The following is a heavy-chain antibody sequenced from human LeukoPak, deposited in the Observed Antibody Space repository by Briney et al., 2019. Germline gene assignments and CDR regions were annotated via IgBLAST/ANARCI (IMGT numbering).Heavy chain of an antibody. J-gene: IGHJ6*03. D-gene: IGHD6-19*01. CDR2: IYYSGST. CDR1: GGSISSSSYY. V-gene: IGHV4-39*07. CDR3: ARDRLGYYYMDV. Sequence: SETLSLTCTVSGGSISSSSYYWGWIRQPPGKGLEWIGSIYYSGSTYYNPSLKSRVTISVDTSKNQFSLKLSSVTAADTAVYYCARDRLGYYYMDVWGKGTTVTVSS.